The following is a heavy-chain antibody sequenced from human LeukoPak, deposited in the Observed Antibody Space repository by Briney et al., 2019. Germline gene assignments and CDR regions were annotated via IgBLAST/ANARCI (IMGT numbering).Heavy chain of an antibody. J-gene: IGHJ4*02. CDR1: GFTFSTYG. D-gene: IGHD6-6*01. V-gene: IGHV3-23*01. Sequence: GGSLRLSCAASGFTFSTYGMNWVRQAPGKGVEWVSAISDSGSDTYYADSVKGRFTVSRDDSKNTMYLQMNSLRAEDTAVYYCAKRVPYSSSSVYFDFWGQGTLVTVSS. CDR3: AKRVPYSSSSVYFDF. CDR2: ISDSGSDT.